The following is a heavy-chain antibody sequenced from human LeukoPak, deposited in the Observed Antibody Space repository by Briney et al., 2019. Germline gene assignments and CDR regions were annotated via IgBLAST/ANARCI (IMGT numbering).Heavy chain of an antibody. V-gene: IGHV5-10-1*01. CDR1: GYSFTSYW. J-gene: IGHJ4*02. Sequence: GESLRISCKGSGYSFTSYWISWVRQMPGKGLEWMGRIDPSDSYTNYSPSFQGHVTISADKSISTAYLQWSSLKASDTAMYYCARQSAYYDGSGYHGDYWGQGTLVTVSS. D-gene: IGHD3-22*01. CDR2: IDPSDSYT. CDR3: ARQSAYYDGSGYHGDY.